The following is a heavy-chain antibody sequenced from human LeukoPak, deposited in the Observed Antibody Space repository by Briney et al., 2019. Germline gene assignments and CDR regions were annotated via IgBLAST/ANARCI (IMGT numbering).Heavy chain of an antibody. CDR3: TTYSSGWWIFDY. J-gene: IGHJ4*02. D-gene: IGHD6-19*01. CDR1: GFTCSSYA. V-gene: IGHV3-23*01. CDR2: IRGSGGNT. Sequence: GGSLRLSCAASGFTCSSYAMSWVRQAPGKGLEWVSAIRGSGGNTYYADSVKGRFTISRDNTKNTLYLQMNSLRAEDTAVYYCTTYSSGWWIFDYWGQGTLVTVSS.